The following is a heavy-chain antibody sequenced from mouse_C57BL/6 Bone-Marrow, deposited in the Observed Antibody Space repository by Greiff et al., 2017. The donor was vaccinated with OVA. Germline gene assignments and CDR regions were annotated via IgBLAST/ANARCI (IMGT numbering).Heavy chain of an antibody. J-gene: IGHJ1*03. CDR1: GFTFSDFY. CDR3: ARDAEGYWYFDV. CDR2: SRNKANDYTT. Sequence: EVQVVESGGGLVQSGRSLRLSCATSGFTFSDFYMEWVRQAPGKGLEWIAASRNKANDYTTEYSASVKGRFIVSRDTSQSILYLQMNALRAEDTAIYYCARDAEGYWYFDVWGTGTTVTVSS. V-gene: IGHV7-1*01.